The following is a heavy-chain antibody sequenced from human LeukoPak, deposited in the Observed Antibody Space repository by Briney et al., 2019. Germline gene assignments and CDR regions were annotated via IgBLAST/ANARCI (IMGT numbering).Heavy chain of an antibody. Sequence: SETLSLTCTVSGGSVSSGSYYWSWIRQPPGKGLEWIGYIYYSGSTNYNPSLKSRVTISVDTSKNQFSLKLSSVTAADTAVYYCARVGSSGWTYFDYWGQGTLVTVSS. CDR1: GGSVSSGSYY. CDR3: ARVGSSGWTYFDY. D-gene: IGHD6-19*01. V-gene: IGHV4-61*01. J-gene: IGHJ4*02. CDR2: IYYSGST.